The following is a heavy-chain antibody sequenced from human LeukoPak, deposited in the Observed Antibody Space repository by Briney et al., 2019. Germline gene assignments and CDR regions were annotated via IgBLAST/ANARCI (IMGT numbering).Heavy chain of an antibody. CDR3: ARRPVRGVPTKYNWFDP. Sequence: SETLSLTCAVYGGSFSGYYWSWIRQPPGKGLEWIGEINHSGSTNYNPSLKSRVTISVDTSKNQFSLKLSSVTAADTAVYYCARRPVRGVPTKYNWFDPWGQGTLVTVSS. CDR1: GGSFSGYY. CDR2: INHSGST. D-gene: IGHD3-10*01. V-gene: IGHV4-34*01. J-gene: IGHJ5*02.